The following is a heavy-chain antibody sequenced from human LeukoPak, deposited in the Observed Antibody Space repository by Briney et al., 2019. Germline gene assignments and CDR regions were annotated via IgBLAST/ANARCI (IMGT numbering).Heavy chain of an antibody. V-gene: IGHV3-53*01. Sequence: GGSLRLSCAASGFTVSSNYMSWVRQAPGKGLEWVSVIYSGGSTYYADSVKGRFTISEDNSKNTLYLQMKSLRAEDTAVYYCARYWVGYGMDVWGQGTTVTVSS. CDR3: ARYWVGYGMDV. CDR1: GFTVSSNY. CDR2: IYSGGST. D-gene: IGHD2-8*02. J-gene: IGHJ6*02.